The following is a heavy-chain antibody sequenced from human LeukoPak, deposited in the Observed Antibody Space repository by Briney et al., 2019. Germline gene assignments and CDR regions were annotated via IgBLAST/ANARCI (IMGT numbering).Heavy chain of an antibody. Sequence: PGGSLRLSCAASGFTFSSYWMSGVRQAPGKGLEWVANIKQDGSEKYYVDSVKGRFTISRDNPKNSLYLQMNSLRAEDTAVYYCARDSKFDVGYYFDYWGQGTLVTVSS. V-gene: IGHV3-7*01. CDR1: GFTFSSYW. CDR2: IKQDGSEK. J-gene: IGHJ4*02. D-gene: IGHD3-9*01. CDR3: ARDSKFDVGYYFDY.